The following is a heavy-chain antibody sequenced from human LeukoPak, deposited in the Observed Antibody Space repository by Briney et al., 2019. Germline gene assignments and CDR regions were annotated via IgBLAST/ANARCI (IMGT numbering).Heavy chain of an antibody. CDR3: ARDLEHCRNIICSNSAY. CDR2: ISAYNGYT. D-gene: IGHD2-2*01. V-gene: IGHV1-18*01. Sequence: ASVKVSCKASGYTFTNYGVSWVRQAPGQGLEWMGWISAYNGYTNYAQKFQFRVTMTADTSTSTAYMELRSLTSDDTAAYYCARDLEHCRNIICSNSAYWGQGTLVTVSS. J-gene: IGHJ4*02. CDR1: GYTFTNYG.